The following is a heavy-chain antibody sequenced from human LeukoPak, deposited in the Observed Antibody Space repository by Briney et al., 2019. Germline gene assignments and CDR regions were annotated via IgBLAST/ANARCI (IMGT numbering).Heavy chain of an antibody. D-gene: IGHD6-19*01. CDR1: GYDFSTYW. V-gene: IGHV1-2*02. CDR2: INPNSGDT. J-gene: IGHJ5*02. CDR3: ARVGQWLVENDWFDP. Sequence: GESLKISCKGLGYDFSTYWNAWVRQRPGKGLEWMGWINPNSGDTNFAQNFQGRVTMTRDTSISTVYMELSRLRSDDTAVYYCARVGQWLVENDWFDPWGQGTLVTVSS.